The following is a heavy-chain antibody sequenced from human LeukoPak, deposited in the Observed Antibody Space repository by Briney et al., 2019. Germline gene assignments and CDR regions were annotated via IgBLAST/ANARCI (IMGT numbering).Heavy chain of an antibody. Sequence: GGSLRLSCEASGFTFNNYAMSWVRQAPGKGLEWVSSISSSSGYIYYADAVKGRFTISRDNAKNSLYLQMNSLRAEDTAVYYCARDPGLGGGYSYGSGYYFDYWGQGTLVTVSS. CDR2: ISSSSGYI. D-gene: IGHD5-18*01. CDR1: GFTFNNYA. J-gene: IGHJ4*02. V-gene: IGHV3-21*01. CDR3: ARDPGLGGGYSYGSGYYFDY.